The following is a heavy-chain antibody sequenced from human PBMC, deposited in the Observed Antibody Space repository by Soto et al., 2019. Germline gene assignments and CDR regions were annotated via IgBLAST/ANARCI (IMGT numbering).Heavy chain of an antibody. V-gene: IGHV3-23*01. CDR1: GFTFSSYA. CDR3: AKVLYDAVMGVHDAFDI. J-gene: IGHJ3*02. D-gene: IGHD2-21*01. Sequence: GGSLRLSCAASGFTFSSYAMSWVRQAPGKGLEWVSAISGSGGSTYYADSVKGRFTISRDNSKNTLYLQMNSLGAEDTAVYYCAKVLYDAVMGVHDAFDIWGQGTMVTVSS. CDR2: ISGSGGST.